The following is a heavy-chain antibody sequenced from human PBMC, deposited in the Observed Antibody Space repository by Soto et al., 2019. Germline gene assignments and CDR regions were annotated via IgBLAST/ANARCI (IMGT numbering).Heavy chain of an antibody. V-gene: IGHV1-46*01. D-gene: IGHD3-3*01. J-gene: IGHJ4*02. CDR2: INPSGGGT. CDR3: ARDGYTYFLGH. Sequence: GASVKVSCKASGYTFTSQYIHWVRQAPGQGLEWMGIINPSGGGTSYAQKFQGRVTMTRDTSTSTVYMELTSLTSEDTAVYYCARDGYTYFLGHWGQGTLVTVSS. CDR1: GYTFTSQY.